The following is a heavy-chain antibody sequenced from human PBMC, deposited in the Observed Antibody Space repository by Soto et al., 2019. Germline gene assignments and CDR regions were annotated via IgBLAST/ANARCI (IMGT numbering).Heavy chain of an antibody. V-gene: IGHV3-23*01. CDR3: AKDRHYYDSSGYYYGYYFDY. CDR2: ISGSGGST. Sequence: EVQLLESGGGLVQPGGSLRLSCAASGFTFSSYAMSWVRQAPGKGLEWVSAISGSGGSTYYADSVKGRFTISRDNSKNPLYLQMNSLRAEDTAVYYCAKDRHYYDSSGYYYGYYFDYWGQGTLVTVSS. D-gene: IGHD3-22*01. J-gene: IGHJ4*02. CDR1: GFTFSSYA.